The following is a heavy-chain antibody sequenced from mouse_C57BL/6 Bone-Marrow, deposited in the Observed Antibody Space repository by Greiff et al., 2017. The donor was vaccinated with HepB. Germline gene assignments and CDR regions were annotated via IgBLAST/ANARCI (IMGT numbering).Heavy chain of an antibody. Sequence: EVQVVESEGGLVQPGSSMKLSCTASGFTFSDYYMAWVRQVPEKGLEWVANINYDGSSTYYLDSLKSRFIISRDNAKNILYLQMSSLKSEDTATYYCARGHYGSSRDWYFDVWAQGPRSPSPQ. J-gene: IGHJ1*03. V-gene: IGHV5-16*01. CDR3: ARGHYGSSRDWYFDV. CDR1: GFTFSDYY. D-gene: IGHD1-1*01. CDR2: INYDGSST.